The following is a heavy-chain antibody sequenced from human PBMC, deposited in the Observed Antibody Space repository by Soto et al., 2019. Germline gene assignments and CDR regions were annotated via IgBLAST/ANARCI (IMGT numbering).Heavy chain of an antibody. CDR1: GGSLRSYY. CDR2: INYSGGT. V-gene: IGHV4-59*08. D-gene: IGHD3-10*01. CDR3: ARQGFGELHCLVDV. J-gene: IGHJ6*02. Sequence: QVQLQESGPRLVKPSETLSLTCTVSGGSLRSYYCSWFRQPPGKGLEWVGYINYSGGTFYNPSLKSRVTMTVDTSNNQYSLLVNSVTATDTAVYYCARQGFGELHCLVDVWGQGTRVTVSS.